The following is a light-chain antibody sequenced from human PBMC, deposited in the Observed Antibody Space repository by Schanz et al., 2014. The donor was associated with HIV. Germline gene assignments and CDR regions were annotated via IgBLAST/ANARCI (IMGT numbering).Light chain of an antibody. Sequence: QSALTQPASVSGSPGQSITISCTGTSADIGAYKSVSWYQQHPGKAPKLMIYDVNYRPSGVSNRFSGSKSGNTASLTISGLQAEDEADYYCSSYTSSSTVVFGGGTKPTVL. V-gene: IGLV2-14*03. J-gene: IGLJ2*01. CDR3: SSYTSSSTVV. CDR2: DVN. CDR1: SADIGAYKS.